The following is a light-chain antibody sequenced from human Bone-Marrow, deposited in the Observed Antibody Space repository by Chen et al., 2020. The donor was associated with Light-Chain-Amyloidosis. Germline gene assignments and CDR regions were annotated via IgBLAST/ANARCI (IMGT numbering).Light chain of an antibody. CDR1: QTVGSF. CDR2: DVS. J-gene: IGKJ2*01. CDR3: QQRSNWPPMYT. V-gene: IGKV3-11*01. Sequence: EILLTQSPATLSLSPGERATLSCRASQTVGSFFAWYQQKPGQAPRLVIYDVSKRASGIPARFSGGESGTDFTLTISSLEPEDFAVYYCQQRSNWPPMYTFGQGTKLENK.